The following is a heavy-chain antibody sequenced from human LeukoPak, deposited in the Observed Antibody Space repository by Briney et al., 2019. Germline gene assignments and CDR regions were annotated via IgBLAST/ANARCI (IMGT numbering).Heavy chain of an antibody. J-gene: IGHJ4*02. CDR3: AREGIDCSSASCYAVFDY. Sequence: SETLSLTRTVSGGSISSGDYYWSWIRQPPGKGLEWIGYIYYSGSTDYNPSLESRVTISVDTSNNQLSLRLSSVTAADTAVYYCAREGIDCSSASCYAVFDYWGQGTLVTVSS. CDR1: GGSISSGDYY. CDR2: IYYSGST. D-gene: IGHD2-2*01. V-gene: IGHV4-30-4*08.